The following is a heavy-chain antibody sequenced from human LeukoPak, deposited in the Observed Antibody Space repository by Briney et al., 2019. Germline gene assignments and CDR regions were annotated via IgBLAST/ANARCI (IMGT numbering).Heavy chain of an antibody. CDR2: ISSSGSTI. J-gene: IGHJ4*02. CDR3: ARDRYDSSGPYDY. CDR1: GFTFSDYY. D-gene: IGHD3-22*01. Sequence: GGSLRLSCAASGFTFSDYYMSWIRQAPGKGLEWVSYISSSGSTIYYADSVKGRFTISRDNAKSSLYLQMNSLRAEDTAVYYCARDRYDSSGPYDYWGQGTLVTVSS. V-gene: IGHV3-11*01.